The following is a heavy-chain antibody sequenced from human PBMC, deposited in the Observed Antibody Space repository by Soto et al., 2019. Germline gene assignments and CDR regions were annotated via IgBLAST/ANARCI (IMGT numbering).Heavy chain of an antibody. CDR1: GGSISSTSFY. J-gene: IGHJ4*02. D-gene: IGHD1-26*01. CDR3: ARHIGLRGRHY. Sequence: QLQLQESGPGLVRPSETLSLTCTVSGGSISSTSFYWGWIRQPPGKGLEWIGSIYYGGSTYYNPSLKSRVTISVDTSKNQFSLKVSSVAAADTAVYYCARHIGLRGRHYWGQGTLVTVSS. V-gene: IGHV4-39*01. CDR2: IYYGGST.